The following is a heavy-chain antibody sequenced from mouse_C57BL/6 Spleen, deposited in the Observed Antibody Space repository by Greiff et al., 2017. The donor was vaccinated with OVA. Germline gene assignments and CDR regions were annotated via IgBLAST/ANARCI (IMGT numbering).Heavy chain of an antibody. CDR3: ARLYYCYGNYEGWFAY. CDR2: FYPGSGSI. J-gene: IGHJ3*01. Sequence: QVQLKESGAELVKPGASVKLSCKASGYTFTEYTIHWVKQRSGQGLEWIGWFYPGSGSIKYNEKFKDKATLTAAKSSSTVYMALSSLTSEGTAVYDCARLYYCYGNYEGWFAYWGQGTLVTVSA. D-gene: IGHD1-1*01. V-gene: IGHV1-62-2*01. CDR1: GYTFTEYT.